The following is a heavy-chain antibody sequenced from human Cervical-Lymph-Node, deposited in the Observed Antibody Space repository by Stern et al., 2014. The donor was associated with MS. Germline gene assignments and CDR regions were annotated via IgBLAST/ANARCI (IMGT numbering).Heavy chain of an antibody. J-gene: IGHJ2*01. V-gene: IGHV4-39*01. CDR1: GGSISSSSYY. D-gene: IGHD5-24*01. CDR2: VHYSGSP. CDR3: SRQGYTWPIDWYIDV. Sequence: QLVESGPGLVKPSETLSLTCSVSGGSISSSSYYWGWIRQPPGEGLEWIGNVHYSGSPYYNPPLKSRLTIPVDPSKNQFSLKVTSVPAADTAMYFCSRQGYTWPIDWYIDVWGRGTLVTVSS.